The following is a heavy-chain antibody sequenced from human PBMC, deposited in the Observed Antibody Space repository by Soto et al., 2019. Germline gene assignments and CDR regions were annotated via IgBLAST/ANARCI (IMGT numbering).Heavy chain of an antibody. CDR2: INPKTAAT. V-gene: IGHV1-2*02. J-gene: IGHJ6*02. Sequence: ASVKVSCKASGYSVSDYFIQWVRQAPGQGLEWVAWINPKTAATNYAKKFQGRVSLTWDTSSSTAYMELTRLRPDDTAVYYCARIKWGRXXYNGMDVWGQGTTVTVSS. CDR1: GYSVSDYF. D-gene: IGHD1-26*01. CDR3: ARIKWGRXXYNGMDV.